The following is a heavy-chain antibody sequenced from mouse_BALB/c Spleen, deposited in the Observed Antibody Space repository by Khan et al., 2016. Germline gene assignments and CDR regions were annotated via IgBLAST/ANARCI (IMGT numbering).Heavy chain of an antibody. CDR1: GYTFTNYG. CDR3: ARTGDYPYYAMDY. CDR2: INSNTGEP. Sequence: QIQLVQSGPELKKPGETVKISCKASGYTFTNYGMNWVKQAPGKGLKWMGWINSNTGEPTYAEEFTGRIAFSLETSASTAYLQINNLKNEDTATYFCARTGDYPYYAMDYWGQGTSVTVSS. J-gene: IGHJ4*01. D-gene: IGHD2-13*01. V-gene: IGHV9-3*02.